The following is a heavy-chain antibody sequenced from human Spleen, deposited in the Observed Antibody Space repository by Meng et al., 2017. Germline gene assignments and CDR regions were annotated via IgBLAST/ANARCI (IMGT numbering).Heavy chain of an antibody. CDR2: INTNTGSP. J-gene: IGHJ4*02. CDR1: GYTFTQYL. Sequence: ASVKVSCKASGYTFTQYLMNWVRQAPGQGLEWMGWINTNTGSPTYAQDFTGRFVFSLDTSVSTAYLQISGLKAEDTAIYYCARSFSFDFWGQGTLVTVSS. V-gene: IGHV7-4-1*02. CDR3: ARSFSFDF.